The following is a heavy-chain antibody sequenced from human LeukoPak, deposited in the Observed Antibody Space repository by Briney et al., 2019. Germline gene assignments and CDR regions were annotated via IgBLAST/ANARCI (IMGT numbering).Heavy chain of an antibody. J-gene: IGHJ4*02. CDR2: IKNKTYGGTT. Sequence: GGSLRLSCTTSGFTFGDHGVSWFRQAAGKGPEWISFIKNKTYGGTTEYAASVKGRFTISRDDSTGIAYLQMDSLKPEDTAVYYCSRGVIVGAAYFDYWGQGTLVTVSS. V-gene: IGHV3-49*03. D-gene: IGHD1-26*01. CDR1: GFTFGDHG. CDR3: SRGVIVGAAYFDY.